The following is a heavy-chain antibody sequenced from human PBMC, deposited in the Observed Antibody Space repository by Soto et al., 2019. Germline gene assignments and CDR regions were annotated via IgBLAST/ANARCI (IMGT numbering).Heavy chain of an antibody. CDR1: GFTISNSA. Sequence: EVQLLESGGGLVQPGGSLRLSCAASGFTISNSAATWVRQAPGKGLEWVSTISGSGTTYYADSVKGRFTISRDNSNNTLWLQLHSLSAEDSALYYCARYYYVATGYHYAFDYWGRGTLVTVAS. CDR3: ARYYYVATGYHYAFDY. CDR2: ISGSGTT. V-gene: IGHV3-23*01. D-gene: IGHD3-22*01. J-gene: IGHJ4*02.